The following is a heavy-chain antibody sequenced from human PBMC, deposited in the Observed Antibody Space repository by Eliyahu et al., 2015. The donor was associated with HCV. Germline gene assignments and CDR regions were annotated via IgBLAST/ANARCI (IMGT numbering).Heavy chain of an antibody. Sequence: QVQLQESGPGLVKPSQTLSLTCIVSGASVSSGGRYWSWIRQYPGKGLEYLGDISYSGFTYYNPSLKSRVTISLDTSKNHFSLRLSSVTAADTALYYCAREKDDYFDYWGQGALVTVSS. CDR2: ISYSGFT. D-gene: IGHD5-24*01. CDR3: AREKDDYFDY. V-gene: IGHV4-31*03. CDR1: GASVSSGGRY. J-gene: IGHJ4*02.